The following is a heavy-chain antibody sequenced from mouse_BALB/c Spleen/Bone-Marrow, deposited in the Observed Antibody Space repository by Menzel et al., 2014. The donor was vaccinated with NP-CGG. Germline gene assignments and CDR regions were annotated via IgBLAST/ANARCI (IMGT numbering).Heavy chain of an antibody. V-gene: IGHV7-3*02. CDR2: IRNKAKGYTT. CDR1: GFTFTDNY. Sequence: EVKLMESGGGLVQPGGSLRLSCATSGFTFTDNYMSWVRQPPGKALEWLGFIRNKAKGYTTEYIPSVKGRFTISRDNSQSILYLQMNTLRAEDSATYYCARDRNNDTNWYFDVWGAGTTVTVSS. D-gene: IGHD2-12*01. CDR3: ARDRNNDTNWYFDV. J-gene: IGHJ1*01.